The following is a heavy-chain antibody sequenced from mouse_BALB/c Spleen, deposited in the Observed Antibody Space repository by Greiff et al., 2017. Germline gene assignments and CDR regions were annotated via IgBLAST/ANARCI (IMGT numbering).Heavy chain of an antibody. V-gene: IGHV2-9*02. CDR3: ARDYYGSSYDFDY. CDR2: IWAGGST. CDR1: GFSLTSYG. Sequence: VKLVESGPGLVAPSQSLSITCTVSGFSLTSYGVHWVRQPPGKGLEWLGVIWAGGSTNYNSALMSRLSISKDNSKSQVFLKMNSLQTDDTAMYYCARDYYGSSYDFDYWGQGTTLTVSS. J-gene: IGHJ2*01. D-gene: IGHD1-1*01.